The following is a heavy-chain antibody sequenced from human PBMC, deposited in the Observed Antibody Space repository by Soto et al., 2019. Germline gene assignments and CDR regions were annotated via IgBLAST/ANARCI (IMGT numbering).Heavy chain of an antibody. D-gene: IGHD3-10*01. CDR2: IYYSGST. CDR3: ARQGWDYYGSGTFYWFDP. V-gene: IGHV4-59*08. CDR1: GGSISSYY. Sequence: SETLSLTCTVSGGSISSYYWSWIRQPPGKGLEWIGYIYYSGSTNYNPSLKSRVTISVDTSKNQFSLKLSSVTAADTAVYYCARQGWDYYGSGTFYWFDPWGQGTLVTVSS. J-gene: IGHJ5*02.